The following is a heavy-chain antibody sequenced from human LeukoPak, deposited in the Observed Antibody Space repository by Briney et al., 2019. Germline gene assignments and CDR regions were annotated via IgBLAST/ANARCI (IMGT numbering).Heavy chain of an antibody. Sequence: TLSLTCAVSGGSISSGGYSWSWIRQPPGKGLEWIGYIYHSGSTYYNPSLKSRVTISVDRSKNQFSLKLSSVTAADTAVYYCARGRGYSYGHDYWGQGTLVTVSS. D-gene: IGHD5-18*01. CDR2: IYHSGST. CDR1: GGSISSGGYS. J-gene: IGHJ4*02. V-gene: IGHV4-30-2*01. CDR3: ARGRGYSYGHDY.